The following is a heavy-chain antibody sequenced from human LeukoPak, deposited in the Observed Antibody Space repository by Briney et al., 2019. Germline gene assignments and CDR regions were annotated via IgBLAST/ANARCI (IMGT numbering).Heavy chain of an antibody. Sequence: ASVKVSCKASGGTFSSYAISWVRQAPGQGLEWMGWINPNSGGTNYAQKFQGRVTMTRDTSISTAYMELSRLRSDDTAVYYCASGRQQLVQVYWGQGTLVTVSS. CDR1: GGTFSSYA. J-gene: IGHJ4*02. CDR3: ASGRQQLVQVY. CDR2: INPNSGGT. D-gene: IGHD6-13*01. V-gene: IGHV1-2*02.